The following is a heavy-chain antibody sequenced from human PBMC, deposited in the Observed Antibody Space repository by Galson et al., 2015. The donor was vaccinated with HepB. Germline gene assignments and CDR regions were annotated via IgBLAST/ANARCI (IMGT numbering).Heavy chain of an antibody. D-gene: IGHD6-13*01. Sequence: SVKVSCKASGGTFSSYTISWVRQAPGQGLEWMGRIIPILGIANYAQKFQGRVTITADKSTSTTYMELSSLRSEDTAVYYCARDSSPDGIAMTYYYYGMDVWGQGTTVTVSS. CDR3: ARDSSPDGIAMTYYYYGMDV. CDR2: IIPILGIA. V-gene: IGHV1-69*04. J-gene: IGHJ6*02. CDR1: GGTFSSYT.